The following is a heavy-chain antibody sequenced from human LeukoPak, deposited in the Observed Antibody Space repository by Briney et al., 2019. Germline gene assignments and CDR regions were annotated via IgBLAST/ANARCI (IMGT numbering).Heavy chain of an antibody. CDR3: AGGLGGLDY. CDR1: GFTFSGFW. Sequence: GGSLRLSRAASGFTFSGFWMHWVRQAPGKGLVWVSRINSDGSSTSYADSVKGRFTISRDNAKNTLYLQMNSLRAEDTAVYYCAGGLGGLDYWGQGALVTVSS. CDR2: INSDGSST. J-gene: IGHJ4*02. D-gene: IGHD1-26*01. V-gene: IGHV3-74*01.